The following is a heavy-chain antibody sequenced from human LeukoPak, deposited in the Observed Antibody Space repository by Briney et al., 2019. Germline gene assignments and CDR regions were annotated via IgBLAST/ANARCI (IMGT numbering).Heavy chain of an antibody. CDR3: ARLYCGGDCYFNPYFDY. V-gene: IGHV4-39*01. CDR1: GGSVSNGTYY. D-gene: IGHD2-21*01. CDR2: IYYSGST. Sequence: SETLSLTCTVSGGSVSNGTYYWGWIRQPPGKGLEWIGSIYYSGSTYYNPSLKSRVTISVDTSKNQFSLKLSSVTAADTAVYYCARLYCGGDCYFNPYFDYWGQGTLVTVSS. J-gene: IGHJ4*02.